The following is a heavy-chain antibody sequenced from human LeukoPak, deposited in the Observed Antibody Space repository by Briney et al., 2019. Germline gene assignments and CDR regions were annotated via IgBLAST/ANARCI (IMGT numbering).Heavy chain of an antibody. V-gene: IGHV4-34*01. Sequence: SETLSLTCAVYGGSFSGYYWSWIRQPPGKGLEWIGSIYYSGSTYYNPSLKSRVTISVDTSKNQFSLKLSSVTAADTAVYYCARDSRDGYNPLDYWGQGTLVTVSS. J-gene: IGHJ4*02. CDR3: ARDSRDGYNPLDY. CDR1: GGSFSGYY. D-gene: IGHD5-24*01. CDR2: IYYSGST.